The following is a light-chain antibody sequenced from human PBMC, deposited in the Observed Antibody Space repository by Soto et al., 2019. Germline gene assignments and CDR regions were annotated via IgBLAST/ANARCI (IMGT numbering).Light chain of an antibody. J-gene: IGKJ4*01. CDR1: QDIRDY. V-gene: IGKV1-9*01. CDR2: AAS. Sequence: DIQLTQSPSFLSASVGDRVTITCRASQDIRDYLAWYQQRPGKAPKLLIYAASTLQSGVPSRFSGSGSGTEFTLTISSRQPEDFATYSCQQLNSYPLTFGGGTKVEIK. CDR3: QQLNSYPLT.